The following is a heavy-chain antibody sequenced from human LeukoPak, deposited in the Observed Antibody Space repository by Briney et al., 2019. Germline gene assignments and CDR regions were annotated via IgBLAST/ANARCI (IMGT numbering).Heavy chain of an antibody. CDR2: IYYSGST. J-gene: IGHJ4*02. Sequence: SETLSLTCTVSGGSISSHYWSWIRQPPGKTLEWIGYIYYSGSTNYNPSLRSRVTISVDSSKNQFSLKLSSVTAADTAVYYCARGSRQWGFDSWGQGTLVTASS. CDR3: ARGSRQWGFDS. CDR1: GGSISSHY. V-gene: IGHV4-59*11. D-gene: IGHD7-27*01.